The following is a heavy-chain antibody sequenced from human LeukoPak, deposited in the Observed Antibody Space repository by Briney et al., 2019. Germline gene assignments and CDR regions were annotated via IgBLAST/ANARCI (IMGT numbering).Heavy chain of an antibody. V-gene: IGHV3-11*04. CDR1: GFIFSDYY. CDR3: ARGSNDYGGNWGAFDI. CDR2: TSSSGGAT. Sequence: GGSLRLSCAASGFIFSDYYMSWIRQVPGKGLEWVSYTSSSGGATYYAGFVKGRFTVSRDNAQNSLYLQMNSLRAEDTAVYYCARGSNDYGGNWGAFDIWGQGTMVTVSS. J-gene: IGHJ3*02. D-gene: IGHD4-23*01.